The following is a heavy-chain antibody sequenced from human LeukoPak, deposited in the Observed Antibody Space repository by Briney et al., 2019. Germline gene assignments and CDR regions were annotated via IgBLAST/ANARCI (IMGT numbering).Heavy chain of an antibody. CDR2: ISSSGSSI. CDR1: GFTFCDYY. Sequence: PGGSLRLSCAASGFTFCDYYLSWIRQAPGKGPEWVSYISSSGSSIYYADSVKGRFTISRDNGKNSLDLQMNRLRAEDTAVYYCARDFRSGFYTPYNLFDPWGQGTLVTVSS. J-gene: IGHJ5*02. CDR3: ARDFRSGFYTPYNLFDP. V-gene: IGHV3-11*01. D-gene: IGHD3-3*01.